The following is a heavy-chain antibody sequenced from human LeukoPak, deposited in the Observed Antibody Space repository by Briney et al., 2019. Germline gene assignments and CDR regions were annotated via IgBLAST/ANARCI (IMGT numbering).Heavy chain of an antibody. V-gene: IGHV3-30*01. CDR1: GFTFSSYA. CDR2: ISYDGSNK. CDR3: ASDPKGE. J-gene: IGHJ4*02. Sequence: GGPLRLSCAASGFTFSSYAMHWVRQAPGKGLECVAVISYDGSNKYYADSVKGRFTISRDNSKNTLYLQLNSLRAEDTAVYYCASDPKGEWGQGTLVTVSS. D-gene: IGHD1-26*01.